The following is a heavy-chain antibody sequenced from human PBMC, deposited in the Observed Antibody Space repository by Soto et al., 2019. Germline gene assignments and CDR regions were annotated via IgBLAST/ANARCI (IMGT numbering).Heavy chain of an antibody. CDR3: ARPAYDILTGYPRADY. J-gene: IGHJ4*02. CDR1: GYSFTSYW. Sequence: GESLKISCRGSGYSFTSYWIGWVRQMPGKGLEWMGIIYPGDSDTRYSPSFQGQVTISADKSISTAYLQWSSLKASDTAMYYCARPAYDILTGYPRADYWGQGTLVTVPS. V-gene: IGHV5-51*01. D-gene: IGHD3-9*01. CDR2: IYPGDSDT.